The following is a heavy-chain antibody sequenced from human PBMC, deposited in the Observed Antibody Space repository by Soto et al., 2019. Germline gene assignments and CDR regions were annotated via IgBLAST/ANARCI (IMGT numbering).Heavy chain of an antibody. CDR1: GFTFSSAA. J-gene: IGHJ5*02. CDR3: AKSLDIHYKNWFDP. V-gene: IGHV3-23*01. CDR2: ISGSDSRT. D-gene: IGHD4-4*01. Sequence: EVQILESGGSLVQPGGSLRLSCAASGFTFSSAAMNWVRQASGKGLEWVSIISGSDSRTYYADSVKGRFTISRDNSKNTLYLDMNSLRAEDTAVYYCAKSLDIHYKNWFDPWGQGTLVTVSS.